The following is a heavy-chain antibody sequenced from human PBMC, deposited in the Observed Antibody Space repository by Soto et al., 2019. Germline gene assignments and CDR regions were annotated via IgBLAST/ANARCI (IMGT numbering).Heavy chain of an antibody. V-gene: IGHV1-69*02. Sequence: SVKVSCTASARTFSSYTISWVRQAPGQGLEWMGKIIPILGIANYAQKFQGRVTITADESTSTAYMELSSLRSEDTAVYYCARHDCISTSCYYYYYYSMDVWGQGTTVTVSS. CDR1: ARTFSSYT. J-gene: IGHJ6*02. CDR3: ARHDCISTSCYYYYYYSMDV. CDR2: IIPILGIA. D-gene: IGHD2-2*01.